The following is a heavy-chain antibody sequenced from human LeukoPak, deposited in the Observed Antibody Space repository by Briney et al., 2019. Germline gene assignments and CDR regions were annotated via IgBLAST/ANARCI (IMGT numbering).Heavy chain of an antibody. J-gene: IGHJ4*02. CDR2: LYLAGNT. D-gene: IGHD1-14*01. CDR3: ATSSPRNYFDH. CDR1: GLTIGSRY. V-gene: IGHV3-53*01. Sequence: GGSLRLSCVASGLTIGSRYMNWVRQAPGKGLEWVSALYLAGNTYYADSVKGRFTISRDDSQNTIYLQMDSLRAEDTAVYYCATSSPRNYFDHWGQGTLVTVSS.